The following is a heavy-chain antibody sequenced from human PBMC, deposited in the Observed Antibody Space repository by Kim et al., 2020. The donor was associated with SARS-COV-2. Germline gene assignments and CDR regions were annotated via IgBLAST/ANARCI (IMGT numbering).Heavy chain of an antibody. CDR3: AKDMGYSSSWYGTSISPHMDV. CDR1: GFTFDDYA. Sequence: GGSLRLSCAASGFTFDDYAMHWVRQAPGKDLEWVSGITWNSGSIGYADSVKGRFTISRDNAKNSLYLQMNSLRAEDTALYYCAKDMGYSSSWYGTSISPHMDVWGKGTTVTVSS. D-gene: IGHD6-13*01. J-gene: IGHJ6*03. CDR2: ITWNSGSI. V-gene: IGHV3-9*01.